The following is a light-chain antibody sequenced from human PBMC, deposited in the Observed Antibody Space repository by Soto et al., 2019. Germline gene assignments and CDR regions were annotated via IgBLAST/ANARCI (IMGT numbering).Light chain of an antibody. Sequence: DIQMTQSPSTLSASVGDRVTITCRASQSISNWLAWYQQIPGKAPKLLIYDASNLESGVPSRFSGSGSGTEFPLTVSSLQPDDFATYYCQQYNSYEGTFGQGTKVEIK. CDR3: QQYNSYEGT. CDR2: DAS. CDR1: QSISNW. V-gene: IGKV1-5*01. J-gene: IGKJ1*01.